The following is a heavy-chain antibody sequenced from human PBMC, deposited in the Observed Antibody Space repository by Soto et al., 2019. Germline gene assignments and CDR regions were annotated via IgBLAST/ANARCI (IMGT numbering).Heavy chain of an antibody. D-gene: IGHD5-12*01. CDR1: GFTFVDYG. Sequence: PVGSLRLSSAASGFTFVDYGISRIRQETGKGLEWVSVIYSGGSTYYADSVKGRFTISRDNSKNTLYLQMNSLRAEDTAVYYCARDRPSGHDGYYYYYGMDVWGQGTTVTVSS. CDR2: IYSGGST. CDR3: ARDRPSGHDGYYYYYGMDV. V-gene: IGHV3-53*01. J-gene: IGHJ6*02.